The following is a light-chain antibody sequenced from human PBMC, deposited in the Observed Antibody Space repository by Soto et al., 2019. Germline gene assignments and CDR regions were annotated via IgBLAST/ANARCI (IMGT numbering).Light chain of an antibody. CDR1: SSDVGGYNY. J-gene: IGLJ1*01. CDR3: CSYAGSYTSF. Sequence: QSALTQPRSVSGSPGQSVTISCTGTSSDVGGYNYVSWYQQHPGKAPKLMIYDVSKRPSGVPDRFSGSKSGNTASLTISGLQAEDEADYYCCSYAGSYTSFFGTGTKHTVL. CDR2: DVS. V-gene: IGLV2-11*01.